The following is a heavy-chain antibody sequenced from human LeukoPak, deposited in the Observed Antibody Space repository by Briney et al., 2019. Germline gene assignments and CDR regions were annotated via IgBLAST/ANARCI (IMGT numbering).Heavy chain of an antibody. V-gene: IGHV3-23*01. Sequence: PGGSLRLSCAASGFTFSSYAMSWVRQAPGKGLEWVSAISGSGSSTYYADSVKGRFTISRDNSKNTLSLQMNSLRAEDTAVYYCARDGELRGYSHAFDIWGKGTMVTVSS. CDR1: GFTFSSYA. J-gene: IGHJ3*02. D-gene: IGHD5-18*01. CDR2: ISGSGSST. CDR3: ARDGELRGYSHAFDI.